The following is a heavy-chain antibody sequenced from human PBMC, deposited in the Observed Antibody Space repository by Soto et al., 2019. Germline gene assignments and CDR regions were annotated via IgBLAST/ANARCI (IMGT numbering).Heavy chain of an antibody. CDR2: IRSKPNNYAT. CDR1: GFTFSGCA. J-gene: IGHJ4*02. CDR3: TRGAYSYGWYFDY. D-gene: IGHD6-19*01. Sequence: EVQLVESGGGLVQPGGSLKLSCAASGFTFSGCAMHWVRQASGKGLEWLGRIRSKPNNYATEYAASVQGRFTISRDDSKNTAYLEMNSLRTEDTAVYYCTRGAYSYGWYFDYWRQGALVTVSS. V-gene: IGHV3-73*01.